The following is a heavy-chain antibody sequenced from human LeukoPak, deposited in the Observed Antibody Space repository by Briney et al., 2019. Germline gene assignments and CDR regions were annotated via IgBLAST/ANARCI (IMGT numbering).Heavy chain of an antibody. D-gene: IGHD1-14*01. CDR2: MKEDGSEK. V-gene: IGHV3-7*03. J-gene: IGHJ4*02. CDR3: AKPAKTDYADY. Sequence: GGSLRLSCAASGFTFSSYWMTWVRQAPGKGLEWVACMKEDGSEKYYVDSVKGRVTISRDNAKNSLYLQMNSLRAEDTAVYYCAKPAKTDYADYWGQGTLVTVSS. CDR1: GFTFSSYW.